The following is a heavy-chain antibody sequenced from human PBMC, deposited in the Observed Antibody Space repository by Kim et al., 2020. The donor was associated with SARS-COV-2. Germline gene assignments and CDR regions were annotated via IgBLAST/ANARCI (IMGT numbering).Heavy chain of an antibody. D-gene: IGHD5-12*01. J-gene: IGHJ4*01. CDR3: VRGYNFAYDF. CDR1: GFTFSNYY. V-gene: IGHV3-64*01. Sequence: GGSLRLSCAASGFTFSNYYMHWVRQAPGKGLEFVAAIGPNGDATYYANSVKGRFTISRDNSKNALWLQVGSLGPEDMAICHCVRGYNFAYDFWGQGDLVTVSA. CDR2: IGPNGDAT.